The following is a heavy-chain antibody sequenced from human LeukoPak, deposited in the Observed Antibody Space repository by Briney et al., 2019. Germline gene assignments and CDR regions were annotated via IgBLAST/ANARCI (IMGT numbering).Heavy chain of an antibody. D-gene: IGHD3-22*01. V-gene: IGHV3-53*01. Sequence: ETGGSLRLSCAASGFTVSSNYMSWVRQAPGKGLEWVSVIYSGGSTYYADSVKGRFTISRDNSKNTLYLQMNSLRAEDTAVYYCARVGSSGYYLDYWGQGTLVTVSS. CDR1: GFTVSSNY. J-gene: IGHJ4*02. CDR2: IYSGGST. CDR3: ARVGSSGYYLDY.